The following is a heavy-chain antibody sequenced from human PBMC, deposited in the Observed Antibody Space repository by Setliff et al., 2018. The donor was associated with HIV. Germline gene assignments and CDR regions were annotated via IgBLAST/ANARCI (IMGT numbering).Heavy chain of an antibody. CDR1: GFTFGSYA. J-gene: IGHJ6*02. CDR2: ISGSGDST. Sequence: PGGSLRLSCAPSGFTFGSYAMSWVRQAPGKGLEWVSVISGSGDSTFYADSLKGRFTISRDNSKNTLCLQMNSLRAEDTAVYYCAKTLPTLYPPHDYYFAMDVWGQGTTVTVSS. V-gene: IGHV3-23*01. D-gene: IGHD2-15*01. CDR3: AKTLPTLYPPHDYYFAMDV.